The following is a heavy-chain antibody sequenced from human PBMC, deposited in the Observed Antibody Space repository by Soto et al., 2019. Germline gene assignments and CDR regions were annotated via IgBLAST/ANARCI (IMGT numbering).Heavy chain of an antibody. V-gene: IGHV1-3*01. CDR3: AREGYYDFWSGSIPGFDP. Sequence: ASVKVSCKASGYTSTSYAMHWVRQAPGQRLEWMGWINAGNGNTKYSQKFQGRVTITRDTSASTAYMELSSLRSEDTAVYYCAREGYYDFWSGSIPGFDPWGQGTLVTVSS. J-gene: IGHJ5*02. D-gene: IGHD3-3*01. CDR2: INAGNGNT. CDR1: GYTSTSYA.